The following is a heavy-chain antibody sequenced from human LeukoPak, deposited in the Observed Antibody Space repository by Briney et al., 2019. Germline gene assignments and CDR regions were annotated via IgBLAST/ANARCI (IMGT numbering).Heavy chain of an antibody. V-gene: IGHV3-20*04. J-gene: IGHJ4*02. CDR2: INWNGDST. CDR3: ARSSGQLPNGLFFDS. D-gene: IGHD2-2*01. Sequence: PGGSLRLSCAASGFTFDDYGMSWVRQAPGKGLEWVSGINWNGDSTGYADSVKGRFTISRDNAKNSLYLQMNSLRAEDTAVYYCARSSGQLPNGLFFDSWGQGTLVTVSS. CDR1: GFTFDDYG.